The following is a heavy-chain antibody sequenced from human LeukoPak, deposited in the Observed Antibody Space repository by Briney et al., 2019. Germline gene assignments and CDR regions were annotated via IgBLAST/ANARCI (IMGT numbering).Heavy chain of an antibody. CDR2: ISYDGSNK. CDR3: ASGLDY. Sequence: GGPLRLSCAASGFTFSSYGMHWVRQAPGKGLEWVAVISYDGSNKYYADSVKGRFTISRDNAKNSLYLQMNSLRAEDTAVYYCASGLDYWGQGTLVTVSS. CDR1: GFTFSSYG. J-gene: IGHJ4*02. V-gene: IGHV3-30*03.